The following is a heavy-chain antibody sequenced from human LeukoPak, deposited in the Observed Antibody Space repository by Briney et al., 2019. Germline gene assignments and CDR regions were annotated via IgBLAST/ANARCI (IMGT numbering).Heavy chain of an antibody. J-gene: IGHJ4*02. D-gene: IGHD5-18*01. CDR3: ARDASGQGVDTAMTAPCDY. CDR1: VYTFTSYY. Sequence: ASVTVSFKSSVYTFTSYYIHWVGPARAQGRAWMGLINPSGGSTCYAEKFQRRVTMTRDTSTSTVYMELSSLRSEDTAVYYCARDASGQGVDTAMTAPCDYWGQGTLVTVSS. V-gene: IGHV1-46*01. CDR2: INPSGGST.